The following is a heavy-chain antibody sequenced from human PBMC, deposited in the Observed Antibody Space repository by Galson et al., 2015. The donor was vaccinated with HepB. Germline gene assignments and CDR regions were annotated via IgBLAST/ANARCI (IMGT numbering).Heavy chain of an antibody. D-gene: IGHD5-18*01. J-gene: IGHJ4*02. CDR2: ISYDGSNK. CDR1: GFTFSSYG. CDR3: AKDKGGYSYGAIDY. V-gene: IGHV3-30*18. Sequence: SLRLSCAVSGFTFSSYGMHWVRQAPGKGLEWVAVISYDGSNKYYADSVKGRFTISRDNSKNTLYLQMNSLRAEDTAVYYCAKDKGGYSYGAIDYWGQGTLVTVSS.